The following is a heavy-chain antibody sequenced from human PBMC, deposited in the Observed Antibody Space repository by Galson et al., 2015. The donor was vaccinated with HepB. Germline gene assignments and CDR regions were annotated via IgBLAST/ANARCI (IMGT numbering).Heavy chain of an antibody. V-gene: IGHV3-74*01. CDR1: GFTFSSCW. Sequence: SLRLSCAASGFTFSSCWMNWVRQAPGKGLVWVSRIISDGSSTSYADSVKGRFTISRDNAKNTLYLHMKSLRAEDTAVYYCARDRASSWYTDAFDIWGQGTMVTVSS. CDR3: ARDRASSWYTDAFDI. D-gene: IGHD6-13*01. J-gene: IGHJ3*02. CDR2: IISDGSST.